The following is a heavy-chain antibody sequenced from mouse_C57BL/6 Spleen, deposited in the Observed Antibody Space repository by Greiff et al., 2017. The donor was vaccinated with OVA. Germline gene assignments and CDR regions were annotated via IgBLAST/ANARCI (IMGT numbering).Heavy chain of an antibody. V-gene: IGHV1-52*01. CDR3: ASYYGNGFDY. CDR1: GYTFTSYW. J-gene: IGHJ2*01. Sequence: QVQLKQPGAELVRPGSSVKLSCKASGYTFTSYWMHWVKQRPIQGLEWIGNIDPSDSETHYNQKFKDKATLTVDKSSSTAYMQLSSLTSEDSAVYYCASYYGNGFDYWGQGTTLTVSS. CDR2: IDPSDSET. D-gene: IGHD2-1*01.